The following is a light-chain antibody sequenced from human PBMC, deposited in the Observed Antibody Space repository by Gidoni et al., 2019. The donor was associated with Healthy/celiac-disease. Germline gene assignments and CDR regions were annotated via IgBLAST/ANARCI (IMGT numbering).Light chain of an antibody. Sequence: QSVLTQPPSASGPPGQGVTISCSGSSSNIGSNYVYWYQQLPGTAPKLLIYRNNQRPSGVPDRFSGSKSGTSASLAISGLRSEDEADYYCAAWDDSLSGQVFGGGTKLTVL. CDR1: SSNIGSNY. J-gene: IGLJ3*02. CDR3: AAWDDSLSGQV. V-gene: IGLV1-47*01. CDR2: RNN.